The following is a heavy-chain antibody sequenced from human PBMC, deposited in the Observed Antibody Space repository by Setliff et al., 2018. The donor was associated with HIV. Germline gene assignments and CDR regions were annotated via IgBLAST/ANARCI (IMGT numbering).Heavy chain of an antibody. CDR1: EFTLSDHY. CDR3: ARDGYSSGWYEFDY. V-gene: IGHV3-72*01. D-gene: IGHD6-19*01. CDR2: IRPKRKSSTT. J-gene: IGHJ4*02. Sequence: GGSLRLSCAASEFTLSDHYMDWVRQAPGKGPEWFGRIRPKRKSSTTEYAASVKGRFTISRDDSKNSLYLQMNSLRAEDTAVYYCARDGYSSGWYEFDYWGQGTLVTVSS.